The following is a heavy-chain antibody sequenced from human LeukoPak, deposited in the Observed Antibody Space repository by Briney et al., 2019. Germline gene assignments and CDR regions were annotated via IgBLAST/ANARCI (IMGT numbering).Heavy chain of an antibody. CDR3: ARDFKDFYSDY. J-gene: IGHJ4*02. Sequence: TGGSLRLSCAASGFTFSSYWMSWVRQAPGKGLEWVANIKQDGSEKYYVDSVKGRFTISRDNAKNSLYLQMNSLRADDTAVYYCARDFKDFYSDYWGQGTLVTVSS. V-gene: IGHV3-7*01. CDR1: GFTFSSYW. D-gene: IGHD3-3*01. CDR2: IKQDGSEK.